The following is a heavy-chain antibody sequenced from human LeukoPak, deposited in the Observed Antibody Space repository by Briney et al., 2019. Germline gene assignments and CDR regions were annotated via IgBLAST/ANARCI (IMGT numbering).Heavy chain of an antibody. CDR1: GFTFSSYW. J-gene: IGHJ4*02. CDR3: SRATAAPGTAY. V-gene: IGHV3-74*03. Sequence: GGSLRLSCAASGFTFSSYWMHWVRQAPGKGLVWVSRINSDGSTTTYADSVKGRFTISRDNAKNTLYLQMNSLGAEDTAMYYCSRATAAPGTAYWGQGTLVTVSS. CDR2: INSDGSTT. D-gene: IGHD6-13*01.